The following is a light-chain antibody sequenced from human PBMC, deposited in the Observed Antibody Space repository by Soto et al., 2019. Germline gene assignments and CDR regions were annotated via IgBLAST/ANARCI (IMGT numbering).Light chain of an antibody. CDR1: SSNIGAGHD. CDR3: QSYDSSLSGYV. Sequence: QLVLTQPPSVSGDPGQRVTISCTGSSSNIGAGHDVHWYRQLPGTAPKLLIYGNNNRPSGVPDRFSGSKSGTSASLAITGLQAEDEADYYCQSYDSSLSGYVFATGTQLTVL. J-gene: IGLJ1*01. V-gene: IGLV1-40*01. CDR2: GNN.